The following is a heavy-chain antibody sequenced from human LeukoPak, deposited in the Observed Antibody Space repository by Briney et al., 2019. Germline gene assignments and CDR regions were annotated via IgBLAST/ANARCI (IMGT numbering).Heavy chain of an antibody. D-gene: IGHD3-10*01. CDR1: GGTFSSYA. Sequence: SVKVSCKASGGTFSSYAFSWVRQAPGQGLQWMGGIIPILGTTNYAQQFQGRVTMTTDESTSTAYMELSSLRSEDTAVYYCARDSGSWGQGTLVTVSS. V-gene: IGHV1-69*05. CDR3: ARDSGS. J-gene: IGHJ4*02. CDR2: IIPILGTT.